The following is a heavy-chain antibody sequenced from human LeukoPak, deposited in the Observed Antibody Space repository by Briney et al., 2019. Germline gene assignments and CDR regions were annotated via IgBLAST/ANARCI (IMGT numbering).Heavy chain of an antibody. CDR2: INPNSGGT. Sequence: ASVKVSCKASGYTFTGYYMHWVRQAPGQGLEWMGWINPNSGGTNYAQKFQGWVTMTRDTSISTAYMELSRLRSDDTAVYYCARDPCSGGSCYANWFDPWGLGTLVTVSS. D-gene: IGHD2-15*01. V-gene: IGHV1-2*04. CDR3: ARDPCSGGSCYANWFDP. CDR1: GYTFTGYY. J-gene: IGHJ5*02.